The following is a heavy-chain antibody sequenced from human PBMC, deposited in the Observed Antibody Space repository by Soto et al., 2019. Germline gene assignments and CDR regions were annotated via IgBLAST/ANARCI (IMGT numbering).Heavy chain of an antibody. CDR1: GYTLTELS. CDR3: ETTAQPMPKVATTYEYYFDY. V-gene: IGHV1-24*01. Sequence: ASVKVSCKVSGYTLTELSMHWVRQAPGKGLEWMGGFDPEDGETIYAQKFQGRVTMTEDTSTDTAYMELSSLRSEDTAVYYCETTAQPMPKVATTYEYYFDYWGQGTLVTVSS. CDR2: FDPEDGET. D-gene: IGHD5-12*01. J-gene: IGHJ4*02.